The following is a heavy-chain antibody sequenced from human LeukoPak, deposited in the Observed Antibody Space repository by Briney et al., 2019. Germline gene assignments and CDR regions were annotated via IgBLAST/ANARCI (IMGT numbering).Heavy chain of an antibody. D-gene: IGHD3-22*01. V-gene: IGHV3-23*01. CDR1: GFTFSSYA. Sequence: GGSLRLSCAASGFTFSSYAMSWVRQAPGKGLEWVSAISGSGGSTYYADSVKGRFTISRDNSKNTLYLQMNSLRAEDTAVYYCATDPNMIVVGAFDYWGQGSLVTVSS. CDR3: ATDPNMIVVGAFDY. J-gene: IGHJ4*02. CDR2: ISGSGGST.